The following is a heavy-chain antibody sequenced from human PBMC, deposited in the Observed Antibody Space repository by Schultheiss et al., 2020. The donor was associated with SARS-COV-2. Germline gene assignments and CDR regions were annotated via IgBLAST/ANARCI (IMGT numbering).Heavy chain of an antibody. Sequence: GGSLRLSCKASGYTFSNYGISWVRQAPGQGLEWMGWISAYNGNTNYAQKLQGRVTMTTDTSTSTAYMELRSLRSDDTAVYYCARETPHDSSGYYYREHRDYYYYGMDVWGQGTTVTVSS. CDR2: ISAYNGNT. V-gene: IGHV1-18*04. CDR1: GYTFSNYG. CDR3: ARETPHDSSGYYYREHRDYYYYGMDV. J-gene: IGHJ6*02. D-gene: IGHD3-22*01.